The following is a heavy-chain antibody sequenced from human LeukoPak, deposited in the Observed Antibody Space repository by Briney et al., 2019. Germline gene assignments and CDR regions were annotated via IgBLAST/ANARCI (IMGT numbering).Heavy chain of an antibody. CDR3: ARRGSGWYYFDY. Sequence: SETLSLTCTVSGGSISSSSYYWGWIRQPPGKGLEWIGSIYYSGSAYYNPSLKSRVTISVDTSKNQFSLKLSSVTAADTAVYYCARRGSGWYYFDYWGQGTLVTVSS. J-gene: IGHJ4*02. D-gene: IGHD6-19*01. CDR2: IYYSGSA. V-gene: IGHV4-39*01. CDR1: GGSISSSSYY.